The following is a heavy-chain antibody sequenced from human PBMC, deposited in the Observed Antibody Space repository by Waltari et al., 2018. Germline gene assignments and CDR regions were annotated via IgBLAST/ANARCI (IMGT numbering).Heavy chain of an antibody. CDR1: GFTFSSYG. D-gene: IGHD3-10*01. V-gene: IGHV3-30*02. CDR2: IRYDGSNK. CDR3: AKDLALWFGEFKRGY. Sequence: QVQLVESGGGVVQPGGSLRLSCAASGFTFSSYGMHLVRQAPGKWLEWVAFIRYDGSNKYYADSVKGRFTISRDNSKNTLYLQMNSLRAEDTAVYYCAKDLALWFGEFKRGYWGQGTLVTVSS. J-gene: IGHJ4*02.